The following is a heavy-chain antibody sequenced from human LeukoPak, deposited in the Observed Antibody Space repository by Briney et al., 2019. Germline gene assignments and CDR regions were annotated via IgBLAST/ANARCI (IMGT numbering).Heavy chain of an antibody. CDR2: ISSDASYI. Sequence: GGSLRLSCAASGFTFRRYSMNWVRQAPGKGLEWVSLISSDASYIYYADSVKGRFTISRDNSRSTLYLQMNSLRAEDTAIYYCATKRGQGTQLNYNWFDPWGQGTLVTVSS. D-gene: IGHD1-1*01. J-gene: IGHJ5*02. CDR1: GFTFRRYS. CDR3: ATKRGQGTQLNYNWFDP. V-gene: IGHV3-21*04.